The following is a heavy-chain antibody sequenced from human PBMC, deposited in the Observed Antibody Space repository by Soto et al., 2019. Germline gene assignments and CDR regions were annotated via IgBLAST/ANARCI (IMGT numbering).Heavy chain of an antibody. Sequence: LSLTCAASGFTFSSYAMSWVRPAPGKGLEWVSAISGSGGSTYYADSVKGGFTISRDNSKNTLYMQMNSLRAEDTAVYYCAKRGEQDDFWSGYTHFDYWGQGTLVTVSS. J-gene: IGHJ4*02. V-gene: IGHV3-23*01. CDR2: ISGSGGST. CDR3: AKRGEQDDFWSGYTHFDY. D-gene: IGHD3-3*01. CDR1: GFTFSSYA.